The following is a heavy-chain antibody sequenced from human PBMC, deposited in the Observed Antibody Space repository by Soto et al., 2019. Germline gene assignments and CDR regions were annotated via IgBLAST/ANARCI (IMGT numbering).Heavy chain of an antibody. D-gene: IGHD3-22*01. J-gene: IGHJ6*02. CDR2: IYYSGST. V-gene: IGHV4-31*03. CDR3: ARGPFNGYYYDSSGYYSPNIVMDV. CDR1: GGSISSGGYY. Sequence: PSETLSLTCTVSGGSISSGGYYWSWIRQHPGKGLEWIGYIYYSGSTYYNPSLKSRVTISVDTSKNQFSLKLSSVTAADTAVYYCARGPFNGYYYDSSGYYSPNIVMDVWGQGTTVTVSS.